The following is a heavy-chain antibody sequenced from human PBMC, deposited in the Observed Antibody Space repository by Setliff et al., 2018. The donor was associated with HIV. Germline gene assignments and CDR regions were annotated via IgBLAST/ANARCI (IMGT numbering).Heavy chain of an antibody. CDR1: GYSISSGYY. CDR2: IYHSGST. CDR3: ARDMGNYDILPLDY. J-gene: IGHJ4*01. V-gene: IGHV4-38-2*02. Sequence: SETLSLTCTVSGYSISSGYYWGWIRQPPGKGLEWIGSIYHSGSTYYNPSLKSRVTISVDTSKNQFSLKLSSVTAADTAVYYCARDMGNYDILPLDYWG. D-gene: IGHD3-9*01.